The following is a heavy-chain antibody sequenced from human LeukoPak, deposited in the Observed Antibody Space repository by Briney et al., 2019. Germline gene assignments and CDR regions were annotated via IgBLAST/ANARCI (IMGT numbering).Heavy chain of an antibody. CDR1: GFTFSSYA. CDR2: ICGSGGTT. CDR3: AKDRLWGSYRHLDY. D-gene: IGHD3-16*02. J-gene: IGHJ4*02. V-gene: IGHV3-23*01. Sequence: GGSLRLSCAASGFTFSSYAMSWVRQAPGKGLEWVSAICGSGGTTYSADSLKGRFTISRDNSKNTLYLQMNSLRAEDTAIYYCAKDRLWGSYRHLDYWGQGTLVTVSS.